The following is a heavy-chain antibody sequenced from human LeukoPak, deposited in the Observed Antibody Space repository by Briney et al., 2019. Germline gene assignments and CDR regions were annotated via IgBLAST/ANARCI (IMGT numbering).Heavy chain of an antibody. D-gene: IGHD6-13*01. Sequence: GGSLRLSCAASGFTFSSYSMNWVRQAPGKGLEWDSSISSSSSYIYYADSVKGRFTISRDNAKNSLYLQMNSLRAEDTAVYYCARGIAAAGFDFDYWGQGTLVTVSS. CDR2: ISSSSSYI. CDR1: GFTFSSYS. J-gene: IGHJ4*02. V-gene: IGHV3-21*01. CDR3: ARGIAAAGFDFDY.